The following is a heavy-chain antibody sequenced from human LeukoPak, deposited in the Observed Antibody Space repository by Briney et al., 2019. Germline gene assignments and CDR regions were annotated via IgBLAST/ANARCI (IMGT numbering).Heavy chain of an antibody. D-gene: IGHD6-19*01. CDR2: ISDSGGTT. CDR1: GFTFSSLA. CDR3: AKDARRSSGWYFFDH. J-gene: IGHJ4*02. V-gene: IGHV3-23*01. Sequence: AGGSLRLSCAASGFTFSSLAMGWVRQAPGKGLEWVSVISDSGGTTYYADSVKGRFTISRDNSRNTLYLQMNSLRVEDTAVYFCAKDARRSSGWYFFDHWGQGTLVTASS.